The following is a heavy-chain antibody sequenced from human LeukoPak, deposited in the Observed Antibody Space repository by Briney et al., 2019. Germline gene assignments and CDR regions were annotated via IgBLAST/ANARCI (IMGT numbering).Heavy chain of an antibody. V-gene: IGHV1-46*01. CDR2: INPSGGST. J-gene: IGHJ3*02. Sequence: ASVKVSCKASGYTFTSYYMHWVRQAPGQGLEWMGIINPSGGSTSYAQKFQGRVTMTRDTSTSTVYMELSSLRSEDTAVYYCARGGRSAARPKAGAFDIWGQGTMVTVSS. CDR3: ARGGRSAARPKAGAFDI. CDR1: GYTFTSYY. D-gene: IGHD6-6*01.